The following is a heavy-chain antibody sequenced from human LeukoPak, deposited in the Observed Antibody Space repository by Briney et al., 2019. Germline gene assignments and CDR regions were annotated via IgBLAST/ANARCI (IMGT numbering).Heavy chain of an antibody. V-gene: IGHV3-33*01. CDR3: ASSAGAFDN. D-gene: IGHD6-13*01. Sequence: GGSLRLSCAASGLTFSAYGMHWVREAPGKGLGGGAVIWSDGTNKYYAESVRGRFTLSRDNSKNTLYQQMNTLIIEDTAAYYCASSAGAFDNWGQGTMITVFS. CDR1: GLTFSAYG. CDR2: IWSDGTNK. J-gene: IGHJ3*02.